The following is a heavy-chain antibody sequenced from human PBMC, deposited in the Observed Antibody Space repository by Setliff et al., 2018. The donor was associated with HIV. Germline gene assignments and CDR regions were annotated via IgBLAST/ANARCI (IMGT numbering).Heavy chain of an antibody. J-gene: IGHJ4*02. CDR1: GGSISSGGYY. D-gene: IGHD5-18*01. CDR2: IYYSGST. Sequence: ASETLSLTCTVSGGSISSGGYYWSWIRQHPGKGLEWIGYIYYSGSTYYNPSLKSRVTISVDTSKNQFSLKLSSVTAADTAVYYCARGTGSYGSDYWGQGTLVTVSS. CDR3: ARGTGSYGSDY. V-gene: IGHV4-31*03.